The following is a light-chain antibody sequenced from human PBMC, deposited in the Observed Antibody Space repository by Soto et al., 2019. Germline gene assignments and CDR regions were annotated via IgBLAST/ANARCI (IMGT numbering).Light chain of an antibody. J-gene: IGKJ2*01. CDR3: QQYGSSNP. V-gene: IGKV3-20*01. CDR1: QSVSSRS. Sequence: IVFTQSPGTLSLSPGERATLSCRASQSVSSRSLACYQHKGGQAPRPLIYCASRRATGLPARFSGSGSGTVFTLTISGLEPEDFAVYYCQQYGSSNPFGQGTKVDIK. CDR2: CAS.